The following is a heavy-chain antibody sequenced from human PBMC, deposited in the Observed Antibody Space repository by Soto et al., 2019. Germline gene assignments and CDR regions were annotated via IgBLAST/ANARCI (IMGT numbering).Heavy chain of an antibody. V-gene: IGHV3-15*01. CDR1: GFTFNNAW. Sequence: LRLSCAASGFTFNNAWMTWVRQAPGKGLEWVGRIKSRTDGGTTDSAAPLKGRFTISRDDSKDTLYLQMNSLKTEDTAVYYCTTDAYYDTTGYWFWGQGTLVTVSS. D-gene: IGHD3-22*01. J-gene: IGHJ4*02. CDR2: IKSRTDGGTT. CDR3: TTDAYYDTTGYWF.